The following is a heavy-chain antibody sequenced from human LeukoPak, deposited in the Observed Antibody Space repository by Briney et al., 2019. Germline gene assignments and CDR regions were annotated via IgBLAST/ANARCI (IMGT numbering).Heavy chain of an antibody. CDR1: GYSFPSYW. D-gene: IGHD4-23*01. CDR2: IAPSDCYT. V-gene: IGHV5-10-1*01. J-gene: IGHJ5*02. Sequence: GESLKISCKVSGYSFPSYWITWVRQVPGKGLEWMGRIAPSDCYTNYNPSFEGHVTMSVEKSITTVYLQWSSLKASDTAMYYCARHPLGGNSEWFDPWGQGTLVTVSS. CDR3: ARHPLGGNSEWFDP.